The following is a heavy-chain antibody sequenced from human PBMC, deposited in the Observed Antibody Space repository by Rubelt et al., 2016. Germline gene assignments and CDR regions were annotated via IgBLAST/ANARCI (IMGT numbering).Heavy chain of an antibody. CDR3: ARDPYGDRHHDY. CDR1: GYTFTSYG. Sequence: QVQLVQSGAEVKKPGASVKVSCKASGYTFTSYGISWVRQAPGQGLEWMGWISAYNGNTNYAQKIRGRVTMTTDTSTSRAYMELRSLGSEETAGYYCARDPYGDRHHDYWGQGTLVTVSS. D-gene: IGHD4-17*01. CDR2: ISAYNGNT. V-gene: IGHV1-18*01. J-gene: IGHJ4*02.